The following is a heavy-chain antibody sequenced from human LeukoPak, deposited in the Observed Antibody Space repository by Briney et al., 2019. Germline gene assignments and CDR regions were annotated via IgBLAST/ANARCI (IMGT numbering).Heavy chain of an antibody. CDR3: ARSDCGGDCSDPYFDY. D-gene: IGHD2-21*02. CDR1: GGTFSRYA. V-gene: IGHV1-69*05. Sequence: SSVKVSCKASGGTFSRYAISWVPQAPGQGLEWMGGIIPIFGTANYAQKFQGRVTITTDESTSTAYMELSSLRSEDTAVYYCARSDCGGDCSDPYFDYWGQGTLVTVSS. J-gene: IGHJ4*02. CDR2: IIPIFGTA.